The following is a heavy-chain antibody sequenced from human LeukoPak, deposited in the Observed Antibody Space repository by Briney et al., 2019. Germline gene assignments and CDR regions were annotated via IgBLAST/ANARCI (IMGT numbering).Heavy chain of an antibody. D-gene: IGHD3-10*01. V-gene: IGHV6-1*01. CDR3: ARDSALYGSGSYYTGYYYYYYGMDV. Sequence: SQTLSLTCAISGDSVSSNSAAWNWIKQSPSRGLEWLGRTYYRSKWYNDYAVSVKSRITINPDTSKNQFPLQLNSVTPEDTAVYYCARDSALYGSGSYYTGYYYYYYGMDVWGQGTTVTVSS. CDR2: TYYRSKWYN. CDR1: GDSVSSNSAA. J-gene: IGHJ6*02.